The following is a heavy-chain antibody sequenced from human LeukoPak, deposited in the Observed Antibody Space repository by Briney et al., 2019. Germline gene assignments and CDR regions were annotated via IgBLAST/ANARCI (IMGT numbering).Heavy chain of an antibody. Sequence: ASVTVSCKASGYTFTSYDINWMRQPPRHRLEWMGWMNPNSGNTAYAQKFHGRVTITRNTSISTAYMELSSLRSEDTAVYYCARGVRRIYGSSTSCYSYYFDYWGQGTLVTVSS. D-gene: IGHD2-2*01. CDR1: GYTFTSYD. CDR2: MNPNSGNT. CDR3: ARGVRRIYGSSTSCYSYYFDY. J-gene: IGHJ4*02. V-gene: IGHV1-8*01.